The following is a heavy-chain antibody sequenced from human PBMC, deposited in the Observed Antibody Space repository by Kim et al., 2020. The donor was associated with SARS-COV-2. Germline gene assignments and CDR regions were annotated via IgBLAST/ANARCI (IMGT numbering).Heavy chain of an antibody. D-gene: IGHD3-10*01. V-gene: IGHV3-30-3*01. CDR3: ARALSDY. Sequence: DGSNTNYSDSVKGRFTNSRDNSKNTLYLQMNSLRAEDTAVYYCARALSDYWGQGTLVTVSS. J-gene: IGHJ4*02. CDR2: DGSNT.